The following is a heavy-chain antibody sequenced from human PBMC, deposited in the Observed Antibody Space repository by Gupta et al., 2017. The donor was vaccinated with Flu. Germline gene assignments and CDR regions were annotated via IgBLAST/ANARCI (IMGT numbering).Heavy chain of an antibody. Sequence: EVQLVESGGGLVQPGRSLRLSCTASGFTFGDYAMSWFRQAPGKGLEWVGFIRSKAYGGTTEYAASVKGRFTISRDDSKSIAYLQMNSLKTEDTAVYYCTRDINTRYGYQLLFDYYYYGMDVWGQGTTVTVSS. CDR1: GFTFGDYA. CDR2: IRSKAYGGTT. D-gene: IGHD2-2*01. J-gene: IGHJ6*02. CDR3: TRDINTRYGYQLLFDYYYYGMDV. V-gene: IGHV3-49*03.